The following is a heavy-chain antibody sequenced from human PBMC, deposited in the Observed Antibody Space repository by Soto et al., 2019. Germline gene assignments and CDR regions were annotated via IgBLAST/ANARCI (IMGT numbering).Heavy chain of an antibody. CDR2: IWYDGSNK. V-gene: IGHV3-33*01. J-gene: IGHJ4*02. Sequence: HPGGSLRLSCAASGFTFSSYGMHWVRQAPGKGLEWVAVIWYDGSNKYYADSVKGRFTISRDNSKNTLYLQMNSLRAEDTAVYYCARDSSSWYYFDYWGQGTLVTVSS. CDR1: GFTFSSYG. D-gene: IGHD6-13*01. CDR3: ARDSSSWYYFDY.